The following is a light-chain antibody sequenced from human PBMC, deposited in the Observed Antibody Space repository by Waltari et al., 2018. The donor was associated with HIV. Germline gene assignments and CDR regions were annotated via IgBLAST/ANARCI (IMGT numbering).Light chain of an antibody. CDR3: SSYTGSSTLGV. CDR2: DVS. J-gene: IGLJ3*02. CDR1: TSDVGGYNH. Sequence: QSALTQPASVSGSPGQSITISCTGTTSDVGGYNHVSWDKQHPGKAPKLMIYDVSDRPSGVSNRFSGSKSGNTASLTISGLQAEDEADYYCSSYTGSSTLGVFGGGTKLTVL. V-gene: IGLV2-14*01.